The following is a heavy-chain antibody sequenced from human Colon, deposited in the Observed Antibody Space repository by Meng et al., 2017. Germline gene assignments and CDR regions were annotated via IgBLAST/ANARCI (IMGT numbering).Heavy chain of an antibody. CDR1: GFTFSDYS. J-gene: IGHJ4*02. CDR3: ARERTAESTRIDY. V-gene: IGHV3-30*04. CDR2: ISFDGTTK. D-gene: IGHD2-21*02. Sequence: GESLKISCAASGFTFSDYSMHWVRQATGKGLQWAAVISFDGTTKYYPDSVNGRFTVSRDNSNHTLYLHIDSVNAEDTAVYYCARERTAESTRIDYWGRGTLVTVSS.